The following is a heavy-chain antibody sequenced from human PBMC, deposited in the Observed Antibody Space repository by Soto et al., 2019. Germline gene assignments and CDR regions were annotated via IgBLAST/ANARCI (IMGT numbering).Heavy chain of an antibody. J-gene: IGHJ4*01. CDR1: GFTFSSYE. D-gene: IGHD5-12*01. V-gene: IGHV3-48*03. Sequence: VGSLRLSCAASGFTFSSYEMNWVRQAPGKGLEWVSYISSSGSTIYYADSVKGRFTISRDNAKNSLYLQMNSLRAEDTAVYYCARVLSGLRSWGQGTLVTVSS. CDR2: ISSSGSTI. CDR3: ARVLSGLRS.